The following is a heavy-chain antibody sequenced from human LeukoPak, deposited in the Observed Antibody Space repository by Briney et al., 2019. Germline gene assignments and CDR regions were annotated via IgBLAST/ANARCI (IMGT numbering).Heavy chain of an antibody. D-gene: IGHD1-1*01. Sequence: GRSLRLSCAASGFTFDDYAMHWVRQAPGKGLEGVSGISWNSGSIGYADSVKGRFTISRDNAKNSLYLQMNSLRAEDTALYYCAKGDIYQLVGDAFDIWGQGTMVTVSS. CDR2: ISWNSGSI. J-gene: IGHJ3*02. V-gene: IGHV3-9*01. CDR1: GFTFDDYA. CDR3: AKGDIYQLVGDAFDI.